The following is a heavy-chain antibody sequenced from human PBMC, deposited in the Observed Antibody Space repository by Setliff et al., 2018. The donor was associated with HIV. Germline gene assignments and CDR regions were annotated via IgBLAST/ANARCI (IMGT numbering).Heavy chain of an antibody. Sequence: GASVKVSCKASGYTLCEYYMHWVQQAPGKGLERMGRIDPEDGETLYAEKFRGRVTMTADMSTNTAYLELGSLRSEDTAVYYCATFLFRDSTDPYYRPPGDFPLYYFDYWAQGTLVTVS. CDR1: GYTLCEYY. V-gene: IGHV1-69-2*01. J-gene: IGHJ4*02. CDR3: ATFLFRDSTDPYYRPPGDFPLYYFDY. D-gene: IGHD3-10*01. CDR2: IDPEDGET.